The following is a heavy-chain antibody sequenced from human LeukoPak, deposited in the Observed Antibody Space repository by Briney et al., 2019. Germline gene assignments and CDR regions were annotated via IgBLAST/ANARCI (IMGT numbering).Heavy chain of an antibody. J-gene: IGHJ6*02. CDR1: GFTFSSHG. CDR2: IWYDGSNK. Sequence: GGSLRLSCAASGFTFSSHGMHWVRQAPGKGLEWVAVIWYDGSNKYYADSVKGRFTISRDNSKNTLYLQMNSLRAEDTAVYYCARLRYYYYVMDVWGQGTTVTVSS. V-gene: IGHV3-33*01. CDR3: ARLRYYYYVMDV.